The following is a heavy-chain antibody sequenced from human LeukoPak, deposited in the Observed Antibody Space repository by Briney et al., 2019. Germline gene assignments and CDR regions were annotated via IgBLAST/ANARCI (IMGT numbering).Heavy chain of an antibody. J-gene: IGHJ3*02. CDR3: ARGGSLVGTTPHDTFDI. Sequence: SETLSLTCTVSAAPISSYCWSWIRQPPGKGLEWIGYIYYSGSTNDNPSHKSRVAISVDTSKNQVSLRLSSVTAADTAVYYCARGGSLVGTTPHDTFDIWGEGTVVTVS. V-gene: IGHV4-59*01. CDR2: IYYSGST. D-gene: IGHD1-26*01. CDR1: AAPISSYC.